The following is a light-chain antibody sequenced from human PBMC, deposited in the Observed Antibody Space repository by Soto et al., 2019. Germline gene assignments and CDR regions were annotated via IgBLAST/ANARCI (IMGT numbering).Light chain of an antibody. CDR3: FSYTSSGTYV. Sequence: LTQPASVSGSPGQSITISCTGTSSDVGNYKYVSWYQQHPGKAPKLMIYEVSNRPSGVSNRLSGSKSGNTASLTISGLQAEDETDYYCFSYTSSGTYVFGTGTKV. V-gene: IGLV2-14*01. J-gene: IGLJ1*01. CDR2: EVS. CDR1: SSDVGNYKY.